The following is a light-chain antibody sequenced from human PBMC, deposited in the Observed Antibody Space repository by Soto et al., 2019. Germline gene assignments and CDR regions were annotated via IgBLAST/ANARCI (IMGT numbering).Light chain of an antibody. CDR3: HQYCSSPPFT. CDR1: QSVSSSY. CDR2: CAS. J-gene: IGKJ3*01. Sequence: EIVLTRSPGTLSLSPGERATLSCRASQSVSSSYLAWYQQKPGQAPRLLIYCASSRATGIPDRFSGSGSGTDFTLTISRLEPEDFAVYYCHQYCSSPPFTFGPGTKVDIK. V-gene: IGKV3-20*01.